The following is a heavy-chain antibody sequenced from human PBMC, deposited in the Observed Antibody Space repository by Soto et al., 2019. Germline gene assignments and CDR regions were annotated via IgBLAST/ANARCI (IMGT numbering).Heavy chain of an antibody. Sequence: SETLSLTCTVSGGSISSYYWSWIRQPPGKGLEWIGYIYYSGSTSYNPSLKSRVTISVDTSKNQFSLKLSSVTAADTAVFYCASIPGYSSGVFDYWGQGTLVTVSS. J-gene: IGHJ4*02. CDR3: ASIPGYSSGVFDY. CDR2: IYYSGST. D-gene: IGHD6-19*01. CDR1: GGSISSYY. V-gene: IGHV4-59*01.